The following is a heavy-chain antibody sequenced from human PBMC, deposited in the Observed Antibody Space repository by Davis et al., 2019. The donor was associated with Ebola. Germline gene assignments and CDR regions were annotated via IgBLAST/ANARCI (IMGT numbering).Heavy chain of an antibody. CDR3: ARGNYGDYIVLYYYNMDV. Sequence: SETLSLTCTVSGGSVRSGSYRWSWIRQPPGKGQDWIGNINSRGSTNYNPSLKSRLTISIDTSENQFSLKLSSVTAADTAVYYCARGNYGDYIVLYYYNMDVWGQGTTVTVSS. V-gene: IGHV4-61*01. D-gene: IGHD4-17*01. CDR2: INSRGST. CDR1: GGSVRSGSYR. J-gene: IGHJ6*02.